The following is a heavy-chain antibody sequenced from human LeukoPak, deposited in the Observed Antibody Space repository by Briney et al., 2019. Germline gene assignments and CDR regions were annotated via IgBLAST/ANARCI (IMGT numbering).Heavy chain of an antibody. D-gene: IGHD1-26*01. CDR2: IRTKNDDYAT. CDR1: GFTFSGSA. CDR3: GGVMGLTTIDY. V-gene: IGHV3-73*01. J-gene: IGHJ4*02. Sequence: PGGSLRLSCAASGFTFSGSALHWVRQASGKGLEWVGRIRTKNDDYATIYAASMKGRFTISRDDSKNMAYLEMNSLRTEDTAVYYCGGVMGLTTIDYWGQGALVTVSS.